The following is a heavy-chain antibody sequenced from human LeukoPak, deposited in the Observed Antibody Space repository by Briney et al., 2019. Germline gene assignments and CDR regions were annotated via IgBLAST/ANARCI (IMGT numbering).Heavy chain of an antibody. CDR2: INPSGDNT. CDR3: ARGAQYYDYVWGSPDL. J-gene: IGHJ5*02. V-gene: IGHV1-46*01. CDR1: GYTFTSYW. D-gene: IGHD3-16*01. Sequence: GASVKVSCKASGYTFTSYWMHWVRQAPGQGLEWMGIINPSGDNTNYAQNFQGRVTMTRDTSTSTVYMELSSLRSEDTAVYYCARGAQYYDYVWGSPDLWGQGTLVTVSS.